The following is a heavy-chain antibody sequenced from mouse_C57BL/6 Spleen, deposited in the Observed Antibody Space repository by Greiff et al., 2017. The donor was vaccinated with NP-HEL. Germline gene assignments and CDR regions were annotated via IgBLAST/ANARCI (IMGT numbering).Heavy chain of an antibody. CDR2: INPGSGGT. J-gene: IGHJ4*01. CDR3: ARTGYAMDY. D-gene: IGHD4-1*01. Sequence: VKLQESGAELVRPGTSVKVSCKASGYAFTNYLIEWVKQRPGQGLEWIGVINPGSGGTNYNEKFKGKATLTADKSSSTAYMQLSSLTSEDSAVYFCARTGYAMDYWGQGTSVTASS. V-gene: IGHV1-54*01. CDR1: GYAFTNYL.